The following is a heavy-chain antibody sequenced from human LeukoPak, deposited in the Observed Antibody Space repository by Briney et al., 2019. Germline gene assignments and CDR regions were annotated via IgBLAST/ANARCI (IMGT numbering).Heavy chain of an antibody. V-gene: IGHV1-2*02. CDR3: ARAVAGRASCLGY. CDR1: GYTFTGYY. D-gene: IGHD6-19*01. CDR2: INPNSGGT. Sequence: ASVKVSCKASGYTFTGYYMHWVRQAPGQGLEWMGWINPNSGGTNYAQKFQGRVTMTRDTSTSTVYMELSSLKSEDTAVYYCARAVAGRASCLGYWGQGTLVTVSS. J-gene: IGHJ4*02.